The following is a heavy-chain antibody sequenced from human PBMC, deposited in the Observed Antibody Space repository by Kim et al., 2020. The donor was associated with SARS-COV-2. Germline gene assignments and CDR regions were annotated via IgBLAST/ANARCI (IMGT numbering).Heavy chain of an antibody. Sequence: SETLSLTCTVSGGSISSGGYYWSWIRQHPGKGLEWIGYIYYSGSTYYNPSLKSRVTISVDTSKNQFSLKLSSVTAADTAVYYCARDRAAAAGGWGPIDYWGQGTLVTVSS. CDR3: ARDRAAAAGGWGPIDY. V-gene: IGHV4-31*03. J-gene: IGHJ4*02. CDR2: IYYSGST. D-gene: IGHD6-13*01. CDR1: GGSISSGGYY.